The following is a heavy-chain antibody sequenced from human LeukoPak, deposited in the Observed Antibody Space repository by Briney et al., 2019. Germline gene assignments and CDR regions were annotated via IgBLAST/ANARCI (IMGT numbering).Heavy chain of an antibody. Sequence: PGGSLRLSCAASGFTFSSYGMHWVRQAPGKGLEWVAFIRYDGSYKYYADPVKGRFTISRDNSKSTLYIQMNSLRAEDTAVYYCARAKPKNMVRGLIMRRESRYYFDYWGQGTLVTVSS. CDR1: GFTFSSYG. D-gene: IGHD3-10*01. CDR3: ARAKPKNMVRGLIMRRESRYYFDY. V-gene: IGHV3-30*02. CDR2: IRYDGSYK. J-gene: IGHJ4*02.